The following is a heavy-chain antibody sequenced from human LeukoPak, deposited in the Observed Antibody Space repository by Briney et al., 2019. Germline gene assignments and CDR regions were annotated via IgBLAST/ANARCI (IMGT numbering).Heavy chain of an antibody. CDR1: GGSISSYY. Sequence: SETLSLTCTVSGGSISSYYWSWIRQPPGKGLEWIGYIYYSGSTNYNPSLKSRVIISVDTSKNQFSLKLSSVTAADTAVYYCARDRPFDYWGQGTLVTVSS. CDR3: ARDRPFDY. J-gene: IGHJ4*02. CDR2: IYYSGST. V-gene: IGHV4-59*01.